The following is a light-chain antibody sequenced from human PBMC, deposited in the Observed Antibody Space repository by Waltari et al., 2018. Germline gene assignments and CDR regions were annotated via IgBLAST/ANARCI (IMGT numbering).Light chain of an antibody. J-gene: IGKJ2*01. Sequence: EIVLTQSPGTLSLSPGERATLSCRASQSVSNSYLARDQQKPGQAPRLLIYGASSRATGIPDRFSGIGSGTDFTLTISRLEPEDFVVYYCQQYGSSLYTFGQWTKLEIK. CDR1: QSVSNSY. CDR3: QQYGSSLYT. CDR2: GAS. V-gene: IGKV3-20*01.